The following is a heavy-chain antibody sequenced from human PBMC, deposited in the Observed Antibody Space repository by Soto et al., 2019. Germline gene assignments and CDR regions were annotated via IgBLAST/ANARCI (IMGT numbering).Heavy chain of an antibody. V-gene: IGHV4-39*01. J-gene: IGHJ5*02. CDR2: IRYSGST. Sequence: SETLSLTCPVSGGSIISSTYDWGWIRQPPGKGLEWIGTIRYSGSTYYNPSLKSRVTISVDTSKNQFSLKLSSVTAADTAVYYCARTPSMTIFGVVIISWFDPWGQGTLVTVSS. CDR1: GGSIISSTYD. CDR3: ARTPSMTIFGVVIISWFDP. D-gene: IGHD3-3*01.